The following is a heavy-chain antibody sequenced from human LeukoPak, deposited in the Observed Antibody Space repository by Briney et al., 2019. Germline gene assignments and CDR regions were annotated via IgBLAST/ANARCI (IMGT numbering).Heavy chain of an antibody. V-gene: IGHV4-39*01. CDR2: IYYSGST. Sequence: SETLSLTCTVSGGSISSSSYYWGWIRQPPGKGLEWIGRIYYSGSTYYNPSLKSRVTMSVDTSKNQFSLKLSSVSAAHTAVYYCARLGYCSGGSCYDFDYWGQGTLVTVSS. J-gene: IGHJ4*02. D-gene: IGHD2-15*01. CDR3: ARLGYCSGGSCYDFDY. CDR1: GGSISSSSYY.